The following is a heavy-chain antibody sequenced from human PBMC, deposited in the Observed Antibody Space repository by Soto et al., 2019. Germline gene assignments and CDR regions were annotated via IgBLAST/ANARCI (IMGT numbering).Heavy chain of an antibody. CDR2: INHSGST. CDR1: GGSFSCYY. V-gene: IGHV4-34*01. Sequence: PSETLSLTCAVYGGSFSCYYWSWIRQPPGKGLEWIGEINHSGSTNYNPSLKSRVTISVDTSKNQFSLKLSSVTAADTAVYYCARAEDVWGEGTTVTVSS. CDR3: ARAEDV. J-gene: IGHJ6*04.